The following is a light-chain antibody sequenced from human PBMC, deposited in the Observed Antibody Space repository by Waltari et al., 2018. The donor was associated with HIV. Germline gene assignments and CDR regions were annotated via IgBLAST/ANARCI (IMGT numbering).Light chain of an antibody. CDR1: EIIGTY. CDR2: AAS. Sequence: IQMAHFPPYLSASTAQKVTITCRANEIIGTYLAWYQQKPGKVPQLLLFAASSLQTGVPSRFSGSGSGTDFTLTISWLESDDFATYYCQQYHSFPYTFGHGTTVD. V-gene: IGKV1-8*01. CDR3: QQYHSFPYT. J-gene: IGKJ3*01.